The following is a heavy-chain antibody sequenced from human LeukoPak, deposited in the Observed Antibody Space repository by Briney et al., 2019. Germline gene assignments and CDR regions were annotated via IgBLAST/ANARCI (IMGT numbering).Heavy chain of an antibody. V-gene: IGHV6-1*01. CDR1: GDSVSNNRAS. Sequence: SQTLLLTCAISGDSVSNNRASWGWIRQSPSRGLEWLGRTYYRSQWFDDYRPSVRSRITINPDTSKNQFSLQMNSVTPEDTAVYYCVRIRGLGLFDYWGQGTLVTVSS. CDR2: TYYRSQWFD. CDR3: VRIRGLGLFDY. J-gene: IGHJ4*02. D-gene: IGHD1-26*01.